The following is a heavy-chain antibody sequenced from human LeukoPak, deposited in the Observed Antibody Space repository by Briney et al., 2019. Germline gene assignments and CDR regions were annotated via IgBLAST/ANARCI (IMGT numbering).Heavy chain of an antibody. CDR3: AREVPPLEPGIAVAGLIGGFDY. CDR2: IYYSGST. D-gene: IGHD6-19*01. V-gene: IGHV4-39*07. Sequence: SETLSLTCTVSGGSISSSSYYWGWIRQPPGKGLEWIGSIYYSGSTYYNPSLKSRVTISVDTSKNQFSLKLSSVTAADTAVYYCAREVPPLEPGIAVAGLIGGFDYWGQGTLVTVSS. J-gene: IGHJ4*02. CDR1: GGSISSSSYY.